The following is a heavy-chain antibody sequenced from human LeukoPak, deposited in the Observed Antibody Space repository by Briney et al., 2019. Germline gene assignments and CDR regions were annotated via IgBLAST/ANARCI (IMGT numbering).Heavy chain of an antibody. CDR2: IYYSGST. D-gene: IGHD1-26*01. CDR1: GGSVGSGSYY. V-gene: IGHV4-61*01. Sequence: SETPSLTCTVSGGSVGSGSYYWSWIRQPPGKGLEWIGFIYYSGSTNYNPSLKSRVSISVDTSKNQFSLKLGSVTAADTAVYYCARELVGLGYFDYWGQGTLVTVSS. CDR3: ARELVGLGYFDY. J-gene: IGHJ4*02.